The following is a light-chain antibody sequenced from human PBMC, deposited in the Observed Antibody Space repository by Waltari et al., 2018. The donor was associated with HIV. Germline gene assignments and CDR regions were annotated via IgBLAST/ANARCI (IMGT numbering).Light chain of an antibody. J-gene: IGLJ1*01. V-gene: IGLV2-14*01. CDR1: RSDIGAYNY. CDR2: RVK. Sequence: QSALAPPASVSGSPGQSITSSCTGPRSDIGAYNYVSWYQKHPDKAPKVIIYRVKSRPSGVSDRFSGSKSGNTASLTISGLQAEDEADYYCSSYTTSNTYVFGRGTTVSVL. CDR3: SSYTTSNTYV.